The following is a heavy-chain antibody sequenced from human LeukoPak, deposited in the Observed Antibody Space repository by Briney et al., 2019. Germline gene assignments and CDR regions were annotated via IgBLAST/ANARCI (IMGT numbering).Heavy chain of an antibody. Sequence: GGSLRLSCAASGFTFSSYAMSWVRQAPGKGLEWVSAISGSGGSTYYADPVKGRFTISRDNSKNTLYLQMNSLRAEDTAVYYCAKISQLLYLWGPFDYWGQGTLVTVSS. D-gene: IGHD2-2*02. CDR3: AKISQLLYLWGPFDY. J-gene: IGHJ4*02. V-gene: IGHV3-23*01. CDR1: GFTFSSYA. CDR2: ISGSGGST.